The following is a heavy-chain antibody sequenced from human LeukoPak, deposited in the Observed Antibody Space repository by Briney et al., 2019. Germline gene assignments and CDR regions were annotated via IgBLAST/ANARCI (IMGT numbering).Heavy chain of an antibody. V-gene: IGHV1-69*04. J-gene: IGHJ4*02. D-gene: IGHD5-12*01. CDR3: ARGDIVATEFDY. CDR2: IIPILGIA. CDR1: VGTFSSYA. Sequence: SVKVSCKAAVGTFSSYAISWVRQAPGQGLEWMGRIIPILGIANYAQKFQGRVTITADKSTSTAYMELSSLRSEDTAVYYCARGDIVATEFDYWGQGTLVTVSS.